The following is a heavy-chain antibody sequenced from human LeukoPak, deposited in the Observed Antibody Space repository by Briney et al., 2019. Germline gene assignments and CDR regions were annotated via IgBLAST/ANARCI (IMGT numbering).Heavy chain of an antibody. J-gene: IGHJ4*02. D-gene: IGHD2-2*01. CDR1: GFTFSSYW. CDR2: IDNDGSSI. V-gene: IGHV3-74*01. Sequence: GGSLRLSCAASGFTFSSYWMHWVRQAPGKGLVWVSRIDNDGSSIIYADSVKGRFTISRDNAKNTLYLQMNSLRGDDTAVYYCSTTSGYWGQGTLVTVSS. CDR3: STTSGY.